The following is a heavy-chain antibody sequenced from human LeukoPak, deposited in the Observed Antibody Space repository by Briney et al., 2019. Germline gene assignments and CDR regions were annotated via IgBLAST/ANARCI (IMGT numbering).Heavy chain of an antibody. J-gene: IGHJ4*02. Sequence: GGSLRLSCAASEFTFRSYAMSWVRQAPGKGLEWVSCISGGGDTYYADSVKGRFTISRDNSKNTLYLQMNNLRAEDTATYYCSKDKISVAAPSGFLDYWGLGTPATVSS. D-gene: IGHD1-26*01. CDR3: SKDKISVAAPSGFLDY. V-gene: IGHV3-23*01. CDR1: EFTFRSYA. CDR2: ISGGGDT.